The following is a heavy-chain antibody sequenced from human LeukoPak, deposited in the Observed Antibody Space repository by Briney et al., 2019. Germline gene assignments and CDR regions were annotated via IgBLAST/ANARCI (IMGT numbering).Heavy chain of an antibody. D-gene: IGHD2-21*01. CDR1: GYSFNTFG. V-gene: IGHV1-18*01. CDR3: ARDVGVSGLLLDFDY. J-gene: IGHJ4*02. CDR2: ISPYNGKT. Sequence: GASVKVSCTTSGYSFNTFGLTWVRQAPGQGLEWLGWISPYNGKTNYAPKVQGRVTLKTDTIPRTAYTELRSLRSDDTAVYYCARDVGVSGLLLDFDYWGQGTLVTVSS.